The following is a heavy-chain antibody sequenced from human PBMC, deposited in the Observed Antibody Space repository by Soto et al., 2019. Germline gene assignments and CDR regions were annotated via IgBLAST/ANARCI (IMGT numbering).Heavy chain of an antibody. CDR1: GFTFSSYG. CDR3: ARALGGCSDGGCYSFAY. J-gene: IGHJ4*02. CDR2: IWFNGSNK. D-gene: IGHD2-15*01. V-gene: IGHV3-33*01. Sequence: QVQLVESGGGVVQPGMSLRLSCAASGFTFSSYGMHWVRQAPGKGLEWVAIIWFNGSNKFYADSVKGRFTISRDNSKNTLYLQMNSLRAEDTAVYYCARALGGCSDGGCYSFAYWGQGTLVTVSS.